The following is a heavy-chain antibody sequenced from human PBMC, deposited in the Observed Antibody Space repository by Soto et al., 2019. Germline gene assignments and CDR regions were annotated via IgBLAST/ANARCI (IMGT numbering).Heavy chain of an antibody. CDR3: GRGRSGQIVIFY. CDR2: IGPESGAT. J-gene: IGHJ4*02. D-gene: IGHD3-3*02. V-gene: IGHV1-2*02. CDR1: GYTFTGHY. Sequence: ASVKVSCKTSGYTFTGHYIHWVRQAPQQGPEWMGEIGPESGATRYAQKFRGRVTMTMDTSIATVYMELKNLSPDDTAVYYCGRGRSGQIVIFYWGQGTPVTVSS.